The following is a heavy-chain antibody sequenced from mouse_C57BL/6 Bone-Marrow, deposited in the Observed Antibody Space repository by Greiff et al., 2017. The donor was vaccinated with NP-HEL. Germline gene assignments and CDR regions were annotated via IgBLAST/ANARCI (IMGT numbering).Heavy chain of an antibody. V-gene: IGHV1-64*01. CDR3: ARHYDGSSTRYFDV. J-gene: IGHJ1*03. Sequence: QVQLQQPGAELVKPGASVKLSCKASGYTFTSYWMHWVKQRPGQGLEWIGMIHPNSGSTNYNEKFKSKATLTVDKSSSTAYMQLSSLTSEDSAVYYCARHYDGSSTRYFDVWGTGTTVTVSS. CDR2: IHPNSGST. CDR1: GYTFTSYW. D-gene: IGHD1-1*01.